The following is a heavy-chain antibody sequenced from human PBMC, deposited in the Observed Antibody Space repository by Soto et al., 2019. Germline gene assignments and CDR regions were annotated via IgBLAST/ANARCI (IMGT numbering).Heavy chain of an antibody. J-gene: IGHJ3*02. CDR3: AVAYCGGDCYGIINAFDI. CDR2: MNPNSGNT. CDR1: GYTFTRYV. Sequence: ASVKVSCKASGYTFTRYVINWVRQATGQGLEWMGWMNPNSGNTGYAQKFQGRVTMTRNTSISTAYMELSSLISEDTAVFYCAVAYCGGDCYGIINAFDIWGQGTMVTVSS. V-gene: IGHV1-8*01. D-gene: IGHD2-21*01.